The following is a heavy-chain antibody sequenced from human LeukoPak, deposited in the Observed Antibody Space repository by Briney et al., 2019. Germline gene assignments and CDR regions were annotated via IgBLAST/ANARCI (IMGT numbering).Heavy chain of an antibody. CDR3: ARDLEVPAAINNWFDP. D-gene: IGHD2-2*02. CDR2: INPSGGST. V-gene: IGHV1-46*03. J-gene: IGHJ5*02. CDR1: GYTFTSYY. Sequence: ASVKVSCKASGYTFTSYYMHWVRQAPGQGLEWMGIINPSGGSTSYAQKFQGRVTMTRDTSTSTVYMELSSLRSEDTAVYYCARDLEVPAAINNWFDPWGQGTPVTVSS.